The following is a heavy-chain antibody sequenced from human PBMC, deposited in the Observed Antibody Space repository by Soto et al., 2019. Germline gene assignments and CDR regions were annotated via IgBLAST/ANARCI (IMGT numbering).Heavy chain of an antibody. D-gene: IGHD3-22*01. V-gene: IGHV1-46*03. Sequence: ASVKVSCKASGYTFTSYYMHWVRQAPGQGLEWMGIINPSGGSTSYAQKFQGRVTMTRDTSTSTVYMELSSLRSEDTAVYYCARVSPGLYYDSSGYFDYWGQGTLVTVSS. J-gene: IGHJ4*02. CDR2: INPSGGST. CDR3: ARVSPGLYYDSSGYFDY. CDR1: GYTFTSYY.